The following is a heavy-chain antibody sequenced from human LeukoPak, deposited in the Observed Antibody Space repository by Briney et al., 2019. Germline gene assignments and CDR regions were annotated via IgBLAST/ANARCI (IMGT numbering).Heavy chain of an antibody. D-gene: IGHD3-10*01. CDR2: VKSKGDGETT. CDR3: TLIKGWGAGSYYLDY. J-gene: IGHJ4*02. V-gene: IGHV3-15*01. CDR1: GFSISHDW. Sequence: GGSLRLSCVGSGFSISHDWMSWVRQAPGKGLEWVGRVKSKGDGETTDYAAPVKGRFTISRDDSKNTLYLKMNSLKTEDTGVYYCTLIKGWGAGSYYLDYWGQGTLVTVSS.